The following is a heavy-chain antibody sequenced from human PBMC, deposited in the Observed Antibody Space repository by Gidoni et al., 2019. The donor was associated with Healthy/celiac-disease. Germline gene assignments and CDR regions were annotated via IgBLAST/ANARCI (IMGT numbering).Heavy chain of an antibody. J-gene: IGHJ1*01. Sequence: QVQLVQSGAEVKKPGASVKVSCKASGYTFTGYYMHWVRQAPGQGLEWMGRINPNSGGTNYAQKFQGRVTMTRDTSISTAYMELSRLRSDDTAVYYCARDLAPYSSEAYFQHWGQGTLVTVSS. V-gene: IGHV1-2*06. CDR2: INPNSGGT. CDR1: GYTFTGYY. D-gene: IGHD6-19*01. CDR3: ARDLAPYSSEAYFQH.